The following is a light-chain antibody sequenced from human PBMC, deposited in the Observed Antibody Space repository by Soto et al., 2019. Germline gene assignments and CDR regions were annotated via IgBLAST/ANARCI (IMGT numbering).Light chain of an antibody. CDR2: AAS. J-gene: IGKJ2*01. V-gene: IGKV1-39*01. CDR3: QQSYSTPLYT. Sequence: DIQMTQSPSSLSASVGDRVTITCRASQSISSYLNWYQQKPGKAPKLLIYAASSLQSGVPSRFSGSGSVTDFTLTIRSLQPEDFATDYCQQSYSTPLYTFGQGNKLEIK. CDR1: QSISSY.